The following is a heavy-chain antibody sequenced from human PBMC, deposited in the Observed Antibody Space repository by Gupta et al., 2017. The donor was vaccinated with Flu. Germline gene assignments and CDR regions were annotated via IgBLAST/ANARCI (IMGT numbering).Heavy chain of an antibody. V-gene: IGHV1-18*01. CDR1: GYTFTSYG. CDR2: ISAYNGNT. Sequence: QVQLVQSGAEVKKHGASVKVSCKPSGYTFTSYGISWVRQAPGQGLEWMGWISAYNGNTNYAQKLQGRVTMTTDTSTSTAYMELRSLRSDDTAVYYCARDAISAAAPEYFQHWGQDTLVTVSS. D-gene: IGHD6-13*01. J-gene: IGHJ1*01. CDR3: ARDAISAAAPEYFQH.